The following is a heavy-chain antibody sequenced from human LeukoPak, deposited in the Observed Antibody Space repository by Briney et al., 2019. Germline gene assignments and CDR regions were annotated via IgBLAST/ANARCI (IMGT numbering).Heavy chain of an antibody. CDR3: AKARGATYGTYYFDY. Sequence: GGSLRLSCAASGFTFSGYAMNWVRQAPGKGLEWVSISGSGGDTYYADSVKGRFTISRDNSKNTLYLQMNSLRAEDTAVYYCAKARGATYGTYYFDYWGQGTLVTVSS. V-gene: IGHV3-23*01. J-gene: IGHJ4*02. D-gene: IGHD4/OR15-4a*01. CDR2: ISGSGGDT. CDR1: GFTFSGYA.